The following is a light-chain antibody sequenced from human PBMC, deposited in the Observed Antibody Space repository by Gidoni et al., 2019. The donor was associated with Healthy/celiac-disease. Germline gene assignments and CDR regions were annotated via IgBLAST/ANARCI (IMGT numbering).Light chain of an antibody. CDR3: QQYGSSPPVT. J-gene: IGKJ2*01. CDR1: QSVSSSY. CDR2: GAS. Sequence: EIVLTQSPVTLSLSPGERATLSCRASQSVSSSYLAWYQQKPGQAPRLLIYGASSRATGIPDRLSGSGSGTDFTLTISRLEPEDFAVYYCQQYGSSPPVTFGQGTKLEIK. V-gene: IGKV3-20*01.